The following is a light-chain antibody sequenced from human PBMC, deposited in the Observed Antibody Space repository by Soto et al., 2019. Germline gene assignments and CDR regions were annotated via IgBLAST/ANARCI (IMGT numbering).Light chain of an antibody. CDR2: EVS. CDR1: SSDVGGYHY. J-gene: IGLJ1*01. V-gene: IGLV2-14*01. CDR3: SSYTSTSTNFV. Sequence: QSALTQPASVSGSPGQSITISCTGSSSDVGGYHYVSWYQQHPGKAPQLMIYEVSNRPSGVSNRFSGSKSGNTASLTISGLQTEDEADYYCSSYTSTSTNFVFGGGTKVPVL.